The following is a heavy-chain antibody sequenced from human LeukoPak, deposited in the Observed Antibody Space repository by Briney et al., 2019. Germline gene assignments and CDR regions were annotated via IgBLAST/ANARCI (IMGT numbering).Heavy chain of an antibody. Sequence: ASVKVSCKASGYTFTSYDINWVRQATGQGLEWMGWMNPNSGNTGYAQKFQGRVTITRNTSISTAYMELSSLRSEDTAVYYCARGLAAAATDLVTPSDQEWGQGTLVTVSS. J-gene: IGHJ4*02. CDR2: MNPNSGNT. CDR1: GYTFTSYD. CDR3: ARGLAAAATDLVTPSDQE. D-gene: IGHD6-13*01. V-gene: IGHV1-8*03.